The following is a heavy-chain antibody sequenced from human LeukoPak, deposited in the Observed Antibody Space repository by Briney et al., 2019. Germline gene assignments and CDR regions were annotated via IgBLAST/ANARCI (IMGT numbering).Heavy chain of an antibody. D-gene: IGHD3-22*01. CDR2: IYYRGST. J-gene: IGHJ4*02. CDR1: GGSISSDY. CDR3: ARLSGYSSGHYYSDY. Sequence: SETLSLTCTVPGGSISSDYWSWIRQPPGKGLEWIGYIYYRGSTNYNPSLKSRVTISVDTSKNQFSLKLSSVTAADTAVYYCARLSGYSSGHYYSDYWGQGTLVTVSS. V-gene: IGHV4-59*01.